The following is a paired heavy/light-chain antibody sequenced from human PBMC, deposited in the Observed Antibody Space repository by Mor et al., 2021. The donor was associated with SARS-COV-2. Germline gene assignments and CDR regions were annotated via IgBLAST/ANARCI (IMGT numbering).Heavy chain of an antibody. CDR3: AHSLFSSNWYLDY. CDR2: IYGNDDK. V-gene: IGHV2-5*01. CDR1: GFSLTTSGVG. J-gene: IGHJ4*02. D-gene: IGHD4-4*01. Sequence: QITLKESGPTLVKSTQTLTLTCTFSGFSLTTSGVGVGWIRQPPGKALEWLAIIYGNDDKRYSPSLNSRLTITRDTSKNQVLLTMTNMDPVDTATYYCAHSLFSSNWYLDYWGQGTLVTVSS.
Light chain of an antibody. CDR1: SSNIGTNT. V-gene: IGLV1-44*01. Sequence: QSVLTQPPSASGTPGQRVTISCSGSSSNIGTNTLNWYQQLPGTAPKLLIYSNNQRPSGVPDRFSGSKSGTSASLAIRGLQSEDEADYYCAAWDNSLNGWVFGGGTKLTVL. CDR3: AAWDNSLNGWV. CDR2: SNN. J-gene: IGLJ3*02.